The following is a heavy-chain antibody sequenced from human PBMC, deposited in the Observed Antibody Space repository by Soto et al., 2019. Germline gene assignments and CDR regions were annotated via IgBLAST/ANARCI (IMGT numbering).Heavy chain of an antibody. Sequence: GGSLRLSCAASGFTFSSYAMSWVRQAPGKGLEWVSAISGSGGSTYYADSVKGRLTISRDNSKNTLYLQMNSLRAEDTAVYYCAKDNPYCSGGSCYLENLNWFDPWGQGTLVTVSS. V-gene: IGHV3-23*01. CDR3: AKDNPYCSGGSCYLENLNWFDP. J-gene: IGHJ5*02. D-gene: IGHD2-15*01. CDR1: GFTFSSYA. CDR2: ISGSGGST.